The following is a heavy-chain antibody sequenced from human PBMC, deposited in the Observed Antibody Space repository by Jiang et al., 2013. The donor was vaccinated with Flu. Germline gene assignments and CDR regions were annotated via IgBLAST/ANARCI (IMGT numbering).Heavy chain of an antibody. Sequence: EWLALIDWDDDKYYSTSLKTRLTISKDTSKNQVVLTMTNMDPVDTATYYCARIRLGYYYDSSGYYAGGAFDIWGQGTMVTVSS. D-gene: IGHD3-22*01. V-gene: IGHV2-70*01. CDR3: ARIRLGYYYDSSGYYAGGAFDI. CDR2: IDWDDDK. J-gene: IGHJ3*02.